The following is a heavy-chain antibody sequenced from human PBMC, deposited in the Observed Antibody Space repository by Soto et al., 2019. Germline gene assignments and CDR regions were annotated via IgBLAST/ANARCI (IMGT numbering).Heavy chain of an antibody. CDR2: IYSGGYT. CDR3: GTPPGGGGY. D-gene: IGHD3-10*01. V-gene: IGHV3-53*01. Sequence: EVQLVESGGGLIQPGGSLRLSCAVSGFTVSNNYMSWVRQAPGKGLEGVSVIYSGGYTAYGDSVKGRFTISRDNSKNTPYLQKNTLRPAATAVFFWGTPPGGGGYWGQGTLVTVSS. J-gene: IGHJ4*02. CDR1: GFTVSNNY.